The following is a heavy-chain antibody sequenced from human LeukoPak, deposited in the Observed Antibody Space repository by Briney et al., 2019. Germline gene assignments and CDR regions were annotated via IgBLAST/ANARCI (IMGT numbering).Heavy chain of an antibody. V-gene: IGHV4-30-2*01. D-gene: IGHD2-2*01. J-gene: IGHJ4*02. CDR3: AGGDCSSTSCFGY. CDR1: GGSISSGGYS. CDR2: IYHSGST. Sequence: SRTLSLTCAVSGGSISSGGYSWSWIRQPPGKGLEWIGYIYHSGSTYYNPSLKSRVTISVDRSKNQFSLKLSSVTAADTAVYYCAGGDCSSTSCFGYWGQGTLVTVSS.